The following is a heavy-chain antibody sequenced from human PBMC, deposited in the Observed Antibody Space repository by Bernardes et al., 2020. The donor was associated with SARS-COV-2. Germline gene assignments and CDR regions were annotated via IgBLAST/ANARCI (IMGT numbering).Heavy chain of an antibody. D-gene: IGHD6-19*01. CDR3: ARDDSGWFDY. CDR2: MSGSGGST. J-gene: IGHJ5*01. V-gene: IGHV3-23*01. CDR1: GFTFSSYA. Sequence: GGSLRLSCAASGFTFSSYAMSWVRKAPGKGLELVSAMSGSGGSTYYADPVKGRFTISRDNAKNSLYLQMNSLRDEDTAVYYCARDDSGWFDYWGQGTLITVSS.